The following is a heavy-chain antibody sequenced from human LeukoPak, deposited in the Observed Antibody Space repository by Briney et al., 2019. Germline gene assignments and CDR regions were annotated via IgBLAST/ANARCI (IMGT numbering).Heavy chain of an antibody. CDR1: GSTFTSYD. J-gene: IGHJ1*01. D-gene: IGHD5-18*01. CDR3: TRNTAGARYFQR. CDR2: MNPNSGHT. V-gene: IGHV1-8*01. Sequence: GASVKVSCEASGSTFTSYDINWVRQATGQGLEWMGWMNPNSGHTGYAQKFQGRVTMTRNTSVSTACMELSSLTSEGTAVYYCTRNTAGARYFQRWGQGTLVTVSS.